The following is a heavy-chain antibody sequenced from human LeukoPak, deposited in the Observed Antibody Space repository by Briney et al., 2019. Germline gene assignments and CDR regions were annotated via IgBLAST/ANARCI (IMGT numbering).Heavy chain of an antibody. J-gene: IGHJ4*02. CDR2: IYYSGST. V-gene: IGHV4-59*08. CDR1: GGSISSYY. Sequence: PSETLSLTCTVSGGSISSYYWSWIRQPPGKGLEWIGYIYYSGSTNYNPSLKSRVTISVDTSKNQFSLKLSSVTAADTAVYYCARRYDFWSGYLSHWGQGTLVTVTS. D-gene: IGHD3-3*01. CDR3: ARRYDFWSGYLSH.